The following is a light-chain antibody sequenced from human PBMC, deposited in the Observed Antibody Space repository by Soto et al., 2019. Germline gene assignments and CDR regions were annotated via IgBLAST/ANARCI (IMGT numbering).Light chain of an antibody. CDR3: AAWDDSLVV. V-gene: IGLV1-47*01. CDR1: SSNIGSNY. Sequence: QPVLTQPPSASGTPGQRVTISCSGSSSNIGSNYVYWYQQLPGTAPKLLIYRNNQRPSGVPDRFSGSKSGTSASLAISGLRSEDEADYYCAAWDDSLVVFGGGTKLTVL. J-gene: IGLJ2*01. CDR2: RNN.